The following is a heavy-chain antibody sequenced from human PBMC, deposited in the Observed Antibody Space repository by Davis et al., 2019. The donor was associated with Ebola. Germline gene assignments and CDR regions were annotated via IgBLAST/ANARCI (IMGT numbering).Heavy chain of an antibody. Sequence: GGSLRLSCAASGFTFSSYSMNWVRQAPGKGLEWVSSISSSSSYIYYADSVKGRFTISRDNAKNSLYLQMNSLRAEDTAVYYCARAIPEGYCSSTSCYGWFDPWGQGTLVTVSS. V-gene: IGHV3-21*01. CDR3: ARAIPEGYCSSTSCYGWFDP. J-gene: IGHJ5*02. D-gene: IGHD2-2*01. CDR1: GFTFSSYS. CDR2: ISSSSSYI.